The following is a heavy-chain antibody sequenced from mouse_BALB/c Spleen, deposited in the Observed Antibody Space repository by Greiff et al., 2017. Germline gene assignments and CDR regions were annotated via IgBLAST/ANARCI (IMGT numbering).Heavy chain of an antibody. V-gene: IGHV1-4*01. D-gene: IGHD1-1*01. J-gene: IGHJ2*01. CDR1: GYTFTSYT. CDR3: ARRGDGSSFDY. Sequence: VQVEESGAELARPGASVKMSCKASGYTFTSYTMHWVKQRPGQGLEWIGYINPSSGYTNYNQKFKDKATLTADKSSSTAYMQLSSLTSEDSAVYYCARRGDGSSFDYWGQGTTLTVSS. CDR2: INPSSGYT.